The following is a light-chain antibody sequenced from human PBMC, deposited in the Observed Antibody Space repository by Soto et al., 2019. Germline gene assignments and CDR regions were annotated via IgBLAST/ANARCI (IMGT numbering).Light chain of an antibody. Sequence: DIQMTQSPSSVSASVGDRVTITCRASQGISNWLAWYQQQPGKAPKLLIYGASSWQSGVPSRFSGGGSGSHFTLIISSLQLQDFATYYCQQTNTFLPLTFGGGTKVEI. J-gene: IGKJ4*01. CDR3: QQTNTFLPLT. CDR2: GAS. CDR1: QGISNW. V-gene: IGKV1-12*01.